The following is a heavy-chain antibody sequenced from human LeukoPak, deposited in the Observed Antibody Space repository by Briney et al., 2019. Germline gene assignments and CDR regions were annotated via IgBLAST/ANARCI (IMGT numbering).Heavy chain of an antibody. CDR2: ISTGGDNT. CDR1: GFTFSNYA. V-gene: IGHV3-23*01. CDR3: ARDGRPRTFDY. J-gene: IGHJ4*02. D-gene: IGHD6-6*01. Sequence: PGGSLRLSCTTSGFTFSNYAMNWVRQAPGKGLEWVSLISTGGDNTYYADPVKGRFTISRDNAKNSLYLQMNSLRAEDTAVYYCARDGRPRTFDYWGQGTLVTVSS.